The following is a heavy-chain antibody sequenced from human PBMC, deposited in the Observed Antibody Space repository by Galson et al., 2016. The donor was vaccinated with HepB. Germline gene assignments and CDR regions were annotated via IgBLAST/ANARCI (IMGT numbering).Heavy chain of an antibody. CDR2: IHTSWST. Sequence: SETLSPTCTVSGASISSYYCNWVRQAPGKGLEWIGYIHTSWSTNYSPSLKSRVTISLDTSKNKFSLNLSSVTAADTAVYYCATGRWWLPDYWGQGTLVTVSS. CDR3: ATGRWWLPDY. V-gene: IGHV4-59*01. J-gene: IGHJ4*02. CDR1: GASISSYY. D-gene: IGHD5-12*01.